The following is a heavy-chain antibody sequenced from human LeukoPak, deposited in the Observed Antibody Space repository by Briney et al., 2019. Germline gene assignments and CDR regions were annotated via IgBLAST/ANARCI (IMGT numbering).Heavy chain of an antibody. J-gene: IGHJ6*02. V-gene: IGHV1-18*01. Sequence: ASVTVSCKASGYTFTSYGISWVRQAPGQGLEGMGWISAYNGNTNYAQKLQGRVTMTTDTSTSTAYMELRSLRSDDTAVYYCARDRPYCSSTSCYLTYYYYYGMDVWGQGPRSPSP. CDR1: GYTFTSYG. CDR3: ARDRPYCSSTSCYLTYYYYYGMDV. D-gene: IGHD2-2*01. CDR2: ISAYNGNT.